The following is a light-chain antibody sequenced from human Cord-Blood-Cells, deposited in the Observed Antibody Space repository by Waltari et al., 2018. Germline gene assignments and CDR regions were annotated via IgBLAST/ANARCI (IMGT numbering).Light chain of an antibody. J-gene: IGKJ2*01. CDR3: QQRSNWPPYT. Sequence: EIVLPQSPATLSLPPGERDTLPCRPRQSVNSYLALYQQNPGQAPTLLIYDASNRATGIPASFSGSGSGTDFTLTISSLEPEDFAVYYCQQRSNWPPYTFGQGTKLEIK. CDR1: QSVNSY. CDR2: DAS. V-gene: IGKV3-11*01.